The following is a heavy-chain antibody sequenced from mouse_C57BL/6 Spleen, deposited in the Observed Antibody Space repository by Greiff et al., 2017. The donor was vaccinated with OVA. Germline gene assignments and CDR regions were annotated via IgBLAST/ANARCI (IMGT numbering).Heavy chain of an antibody. Sequence: EVQLVESGGDLVKPGGSLKLSCAASGFTFSSYGMSWVRQTPDKRLEWVATISSGGSYTYYPDSVKGRFTISRDNATNTLYLQMSSLKSEDTAMYYCARQGLPYYAMDYWGQGTSVTVSS. CDR3: ARQGLPYYAMDY. V-gene: IGHV5-6*01. D-gene: IGHD3-3*01. J-gene: IGHJ4*01. CDR2: ISSGGSYT. CDR1: GFTFSSYG.